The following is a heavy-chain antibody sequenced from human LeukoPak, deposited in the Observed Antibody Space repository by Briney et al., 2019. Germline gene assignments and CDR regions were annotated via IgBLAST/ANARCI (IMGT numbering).Heavy chain of an antibody. CDR2: IKQDGSET. V-gene: IGHV3-7*01. D-gene: IGHD3-9*01. J-gene: IGHJ4*02. Sequence: PGGSLRLSCAASGFTFSTYWMNWVRQAPGKGLEWVANIKQDGSETYYVDSVKGRFTISRDNAKNSLYLQLNSLRAEDTAVYYCARGFRYFDWLLSYYFDYWGQGTLVTVSS. CDR3: ARGFRYFDWLLSYYFDY. CDR1: GFTFSTYW.